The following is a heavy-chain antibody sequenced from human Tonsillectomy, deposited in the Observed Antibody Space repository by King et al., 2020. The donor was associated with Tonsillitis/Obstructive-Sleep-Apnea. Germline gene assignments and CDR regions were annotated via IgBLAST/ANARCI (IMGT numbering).Heavy chain of an antibody. J-gene: IGHJ3*02. CDR1: GFTVSSNY. D-gene: IGHD2-2*01. V-gene: IGHV3-53*01. Sequence: VQLVESGGGLIQPGGSLRLSCAASGFTVSSNYMSWVRQAPGKGLEWVSVIYSGGSTYYADSVKGPFTISRDNSKNTLYLQMNSLRAEDTAVYYCAIPFYCSSTSCYADAFDIWGQGTMVTVSS. CDR3: AIPFYCSSTSCYADAFDI. CDR2: IYSGGST.